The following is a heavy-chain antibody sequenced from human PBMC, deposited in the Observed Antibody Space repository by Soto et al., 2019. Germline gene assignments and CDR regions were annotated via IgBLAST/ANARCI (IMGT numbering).Heavy chain of an antibody. CDR1: GFTFSSYA. V-gene: IGHV3-33*08. D-gene: IGHD1-26*01. CDR2: IWYDGSNK. J-gene: IGHJ4*02. Sequence: QVQLVESGGGVVQPGRSLRLSCAASGFTFSSYAMHWVRQAPGKGLEWVAVIWYDGSNKYYADSVKGRFTISRDNSKNTLYLQMNSLRAEDTAVYYCARGLYSGSYYAVDYWGQGTLVTVSS. CDR3: ARGLYSGSYYAVDY.